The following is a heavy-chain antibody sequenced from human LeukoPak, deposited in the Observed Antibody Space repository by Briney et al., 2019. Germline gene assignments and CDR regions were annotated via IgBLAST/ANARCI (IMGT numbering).Heavy chain of an antibody. J-gene: IGHJ5*02. Sequence: GASVKVSCKASGYTFTSHGISWVRQAPGQGLEWMGWISAYNGNTNYAQKLQGRVTMTTDTSTSTAYMELRSLRSDDTAVYYCAREFSDGDQGWFDPWGQGTLVTVSS. V-gene: IGHV1-18*01. CDR2: ISAYNGNT. CDR3: AREFSDGDQGWFDP. D-gene: IGHD4-17*01. CDR1: GYTFTSHG.